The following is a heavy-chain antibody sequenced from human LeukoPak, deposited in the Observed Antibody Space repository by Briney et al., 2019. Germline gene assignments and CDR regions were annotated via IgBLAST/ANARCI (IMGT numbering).Heavy chain of an antibody. Sequence: PSETLSPTCAVYGGSFSGYYWTWIRQPPGKGLEWIGEINHSGSTNYNPSLKSRVTISVDTSKNQFSLKPSSVTAADTAVYYCARETSGSNDAFDIWGQGTMVTVSS. CDR3: ARETSGSNDAFDI. J-gene: IGHJ3*02. V-gene: IGHV4-34*01. D-gene: IGHD1-26*01. CDR2: INHSGST. CDR1: GGSFSGYY.